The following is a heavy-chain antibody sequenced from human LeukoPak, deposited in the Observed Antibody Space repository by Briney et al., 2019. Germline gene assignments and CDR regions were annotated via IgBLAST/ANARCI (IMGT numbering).Heavy chain of an antibody. J-gene: IGHJ4*02. CDR3: ARSDRPYDSSGYHY. CDR1: GGSISSGGYS. CDR2: IYYSGST. V-gene: IGHV4-30-2*05. Sequence: PSETLSLTCAVSGGSISSGGYSWSWIRQPPGKGLEWIGYIYYSGSTYYNPSLKSRVTISVDTSKNQFSLKLSSVTAADTAVYYCARSDRPYDSSGYHYWGQGTLVTVSS. D-gene: IGHD3-22*01.